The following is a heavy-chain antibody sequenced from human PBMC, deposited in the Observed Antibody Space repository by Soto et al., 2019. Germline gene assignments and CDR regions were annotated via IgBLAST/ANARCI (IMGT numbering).Heavy chain of an antibody. CDR3: ARGRIVASIHDAFDS. CDR1: GYDFTSYG. D-gene: IGHD2-21*01. J-gene: IGHJ3*02. V-gene: IGHV1-18*01. Sequence: QGQLLQSGDEVQKPGASVRVSCRASGYDFTSYGISWVRQVPGQGLEWVSWISAYNGKRDTAQKFQGRVTMTLDTATDKAEVELADLISADTAGYYCARGRIVASIHDAFDSWGQGTMVAVSS. CDR2: ISAYNGKR.